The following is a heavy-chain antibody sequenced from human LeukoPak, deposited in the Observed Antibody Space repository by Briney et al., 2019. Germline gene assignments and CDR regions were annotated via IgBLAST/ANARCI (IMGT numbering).Heavy chain of an antibody. CDR2: IWYDGSTK. J-gene: IGHJ6*02. CDR1: GLTFSSYV. Sequence: PGRSLRLSCTASGLTFSSYVMHWVRQAPGKGLEWVAVIWYDGSTKYYADSVKGRFTISRDNAKNTLYLQMNSLRAEDTAVYYCARLRRQQLGPLGMDVWGQGTTVTVSS. CDR3: ARLRRQQLGPLGMDV. D-gene: IGHD6-13*01. V-gene: IGHV3-33*01.